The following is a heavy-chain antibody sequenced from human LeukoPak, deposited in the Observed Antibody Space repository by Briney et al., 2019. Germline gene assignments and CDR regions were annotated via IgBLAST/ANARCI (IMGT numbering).Heavy chain of an antibody. V-gene: IGHV1-46*01. Sequence: ASVKVSCKASGYRFTSYDMHWVRQAPGQGLEWMGIINPSGGSTSYAQRFQGRVAMTRDTSSTTVYMEVNSLTSEDTAVYFCARDGPTAAPFDYWGQGTLVTVSS. CDR2: INPSGGST. D-gene: IGHD2-2*01. CDR1: GYRFTSYD. CDR3: ARDGPTAAPFDY. J-gene: IGHJ4*02.